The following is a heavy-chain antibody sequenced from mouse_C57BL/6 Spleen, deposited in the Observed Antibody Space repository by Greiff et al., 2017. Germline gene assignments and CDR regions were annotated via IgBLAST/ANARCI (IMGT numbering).Heavy chain of an antibody. D-gene: IGHD2-3*01. CDR1: GYTFTDYE. Sequence: QVHVKQSGAELVRPGASVTLSCKASGYTFTDYEMHWVKQTPVHGLEWIGAIDPETGGTAYNQKFKGKAILTADKSSSTAYMELRSLTSEDSAVYYCTRDGYLVSLDYWGQGTTLTVSS. V-gene: IGHV1-15*01. CDR3: TRDGYLVSLDY. J-gene: IGHJ2*01. CDR2: IDPETGGT.